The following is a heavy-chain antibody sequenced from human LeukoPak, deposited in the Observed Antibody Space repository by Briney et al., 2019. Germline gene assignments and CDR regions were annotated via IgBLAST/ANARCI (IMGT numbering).Heavy chain of an antibody. Sequence: GSLRLSCAASGFTFSRYGMTWVRQAPGKGLEWVSTISDTGDSTYYADSVKGRFTISRDNSDNTLYLQMNGLRAEDTAIYFCATGAYCDHWGQGTLVTVSS. CDR1: GFTFSRYG. V-gene: IGHV3-23*01. CDR2: ISDTGDST. CDR3: ATGAYCDH. J-gene: IGHJ4*02.